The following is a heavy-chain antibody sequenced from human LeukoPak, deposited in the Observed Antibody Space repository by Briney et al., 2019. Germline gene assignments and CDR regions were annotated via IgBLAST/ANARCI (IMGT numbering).Heavy chain of an antibody. Sequence: ASVKVSCKASGYTFTSYGISWVRQAPGQGLEWMGWISAYNGNTNYAQKLQGRVTMTTDTSTSTAYMELRSLRSDDTAVYYCARDSDLIVVVPAADRDAFDIWGQGTTVTVSS. CDR2: ISAYNGNT. D-gene: IGHD2-2*01. V-gene: IGHV1-18*01. CDR3: ARDSDLIVVVPAADRDAFDI. CDR1: GYTFTSYG. J-gene: IGHJ3*02.